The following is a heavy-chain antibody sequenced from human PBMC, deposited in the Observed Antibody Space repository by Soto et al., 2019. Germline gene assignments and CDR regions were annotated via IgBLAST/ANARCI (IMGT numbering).Heavy chain of an antibody. J-gene: IGHJ1*01. CDR2: INHSGST. V-gene: IGHV4-34*01. Sequence: QVQLQQWGAGLLKPSETLSLTCAVYGGSFSGYYWSWIRQPPGKGLEWIGEINHSGSTNYNPSLKSRVTISVDTSKNQFSLKLSSVTAADTAVYYCARGHYGDYVGAEYFQHWGQGTLVTVSS. CDR3: ARGHYGDYVGAEYFQH. D-gene: IGHD4-17*01. CDR1: GGSFSGYY.